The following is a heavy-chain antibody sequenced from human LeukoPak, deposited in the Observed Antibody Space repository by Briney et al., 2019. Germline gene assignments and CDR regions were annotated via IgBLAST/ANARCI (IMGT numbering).Heavy chain of an antibody. CDR2: IKQDGSEK. J-gene: IGHJ4*02. V-gene: IGHV3-7*01. Sequence: PGGSLRLSCAASGFTFSSYWMSWVRQAPGKGLEWVANIKQDGSEKYYVDSVKGRFTISRDNAENSLYLQMNSLRAEDTAVYYCARGYYYESSGYFFDYWGRGTLVTVSS. CDR3: ARGYYYESSGYFFDY. D-gene: IGHD3-22*01. CDR1: GFTFSSYW.